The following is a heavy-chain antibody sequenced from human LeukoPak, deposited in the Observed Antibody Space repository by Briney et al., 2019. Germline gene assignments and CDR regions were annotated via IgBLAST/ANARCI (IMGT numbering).Heavy chain of an antibody. J-gene: IGHJ4*02. D-gene: IGHD3-16*01. Sequence: PGGSLRLSCAASGFTFRHYSMHWVRQAPGKGLEWVAVVSFDGKIKYYADSVKGRFSISRGNSNSTLYLQMDSLRPDDTGLYYCVRARVTRGLGYWGQGTPVTVS. V-gene: IGHV3-30*01. CDR3: VRARVTRGLGY. CDR2: VSFDGKIK. CDR1: GFTFRHYS.